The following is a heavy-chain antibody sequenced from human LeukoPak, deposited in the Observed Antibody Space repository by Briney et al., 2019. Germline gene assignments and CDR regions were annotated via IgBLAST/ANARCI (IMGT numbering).Heavy chain of an antibody. D-gene: IGHD5-18*01. Sequence: ASVKVSCKASGGTFSSYAISWVRQAPGQGLEWMGRIIPIFGTANYAQKFQGRVTITTDESTSTAYMELSSLRSEDTAVYYCTRHSRYSYGHSGYYYYMDVWGKGTTVTVSS. CDR2: IIPIFGTA. CDR1: GGTFSSYA. CDR3: TRHSRYSYGHSGYYYYMDV. J-gene: IGHJ6*03. V-gene: IGHV1-69*05.